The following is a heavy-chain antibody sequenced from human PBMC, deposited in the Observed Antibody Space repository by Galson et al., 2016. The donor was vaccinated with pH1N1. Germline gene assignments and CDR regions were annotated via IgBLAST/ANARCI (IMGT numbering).Heavy chain of an antibody. J-gene: IGHJ5*02. Sequence: ETLSLTCAVYGGSFGGYYWSWIRQPPGKGLEWIGEIDHSGSANYNPSLKSRVTMSVDTSKNHFSLNLNFVTAADTAVYYCASGYYNFWSGYSRPNWFDPWGQGTLVTVSS. CDR2: IDHSGSA. CDR1: GGSFGGYY. CDR3: ASGYYNFWSGYSRPNWFDP. V-gene: IGHV4-34*01. D-gene: IGHD3-3*01.